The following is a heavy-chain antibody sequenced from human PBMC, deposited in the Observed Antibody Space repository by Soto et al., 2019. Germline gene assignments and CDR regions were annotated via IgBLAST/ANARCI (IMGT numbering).Heavy chain of an antibody. CDR1: GGSISSSSYY. CDR3: ASVVKQQLTYNWFDP. V-gene: IGHV4-39*01. D-gene: IGHD6-13*01. CDR2: IYYSGST. Sequence: SETLSLTCTVSGGSISSSSYYWGWIRQPPGKGLEWIGSIYYSGSTYYNPSLKSRVTISVDTSKNQFSLKLSSVTAADTAVYYCASVVKQQLTYNWFDPWGQGTLVTVSS. J-gene: IGHJ5*02.